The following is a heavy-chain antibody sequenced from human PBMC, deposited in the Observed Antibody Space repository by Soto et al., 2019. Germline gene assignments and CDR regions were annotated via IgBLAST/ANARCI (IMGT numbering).Heavy chain of an antibody. Sequence: SETLSLTCAVYGGSFSGYYWSWIRQPPGKGLEWIGEINHSGSTNYNPSLRSRVTISVDTSKNQFSLKLSSVTAADTAVYYCARMIVVVITTWRWFDPWGQGTLVTVSS. CDR3: ARMIVVVITTWRWFDP. J-gene: IGHJ5*02. D-gene: IGHD3-22*01. CDR2: INHSGST. CDR1: GGSFSGYY. V-gene: IGHV4-34*01.